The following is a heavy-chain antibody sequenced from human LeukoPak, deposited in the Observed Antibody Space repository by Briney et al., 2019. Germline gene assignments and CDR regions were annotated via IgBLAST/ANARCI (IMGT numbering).Heavy chain of an antibody. CDR1: GGTFSSYA. D-gene: IGHD1-1*01. Sequence: SVKVSCKASGGTFSSYAISWVRQAPGQGFEWMGGIIPIFATTNFAQKFQGRVTITADESTSTAYMELSSLRSEDTAVYYCARQLERRYYYYMDVWGKGTTVTVSS. CDR3: ARQLERRYYYYMDV. J-gene: IGHJ6*03. V-gene: IGHV1-69*01. CDR2: IIPIFATT.